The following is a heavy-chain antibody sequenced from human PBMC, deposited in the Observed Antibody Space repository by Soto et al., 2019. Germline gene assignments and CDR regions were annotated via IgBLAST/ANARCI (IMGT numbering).Heavy chain of an antibody. CDR3: ASEKTKFDY. CDR1: GYIFTDYY. V-gene: IGHV1-2*02. J-gene: IGHJ4*02. CDR2: INPNSGGT. Sequence: GASVKASCKTSGYIFTDYYMHWVRQAPGQGLEWMGWINPNSGGTNYAQKFQGRVTMTTDTSISIAYLDLANLTFDDTAVYYCASEKTKFDYWGQGTLVTVSS.